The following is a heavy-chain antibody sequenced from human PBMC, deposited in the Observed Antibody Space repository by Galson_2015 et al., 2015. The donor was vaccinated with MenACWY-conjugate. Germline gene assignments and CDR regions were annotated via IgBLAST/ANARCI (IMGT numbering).Heavy chain of an antibody. V-gene: IGHV3-33*01. CDR3: ARDPTLVGRGYFDY. Sequence: SLRLSCAASGFTFSSYGMHWVRQAPGKGLEWVAVIWYDGSNKYYADSVKGRFTISRDNSKNTLYLQMNSLRAEDTAVYYCARDPTLVGRGYFDYWGQGTLVTVSS. J-gene: IGHJ4*02. CDR2: IWYDGSNK. CDR1: GFTFSSYG. D-gene: IGHD3-10*01.